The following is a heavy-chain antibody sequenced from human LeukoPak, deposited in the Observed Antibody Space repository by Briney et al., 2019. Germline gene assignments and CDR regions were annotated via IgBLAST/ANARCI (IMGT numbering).Heavy chain of an antibody. CDR2: ISSSSSTI. CDR1: GFTFSSYS. V-gene: IGHV3-48*01. Sequence: PGRSLRLSCAASGFTFSSYSMNWVRQAPGKGLEWVSYISSSSSTIYYADSVKGRFTISRDSAKNSLFLQMNSQRAEDTAVYYCASEPPSGWYHANWFDPWGQGTLVTVSS. CDR3: ASEPPSGWYHANWFDP. J-gene: IGHJ5*02. D-gene: IGHD6-19*01.